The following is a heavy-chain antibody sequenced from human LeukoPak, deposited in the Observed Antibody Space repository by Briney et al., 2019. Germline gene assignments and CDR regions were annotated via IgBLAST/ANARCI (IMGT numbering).Heavy chain of an antibody. Sequence: GGSLRLSCAASGFSFSDYYMIWIRQAPGKGLEWVSYISSSGSTIYYADSVKGRFTISWDNAKNSLYLQMNSLRAEDTAVYYCAREAGTNYYFYMDVWGKGTTVTVSS. CDR1: GFSFSDYY. J-gene: IGHJ6*03. CDR3: AREAGTNYYFYMDV. V-gene: IGHV3-11*04. CDR2: ISSSGSTI. D-gene: IGHD1-7*01.